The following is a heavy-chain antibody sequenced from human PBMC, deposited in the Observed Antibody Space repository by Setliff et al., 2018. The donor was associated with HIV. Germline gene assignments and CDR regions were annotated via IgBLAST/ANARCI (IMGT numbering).Heavy chain of an antibody. CDR2: INHSGST. Sequence: SETLSLTCAVYGGSFSGYYWSWIRQPPGKGLEWIGEINHSGSTNYNPSLKSRVTISLDTSKNQFSLNLASVTAADTAVYYCTRRFEKWLAFDYWGQGTLVTVSS. CDR3: TRRFEKWLAFDY. CDR1: GGSFSGYY. V-gene: IGHV4-34*01. J-gene: IGHJ4*02. D-gene: IGHD6-19*01.